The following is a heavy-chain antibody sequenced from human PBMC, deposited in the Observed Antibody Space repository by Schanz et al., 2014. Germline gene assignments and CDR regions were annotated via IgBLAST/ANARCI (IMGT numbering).Heavy chain of an antibody. CDR2: IIPILGIA. V-gene: IGHV1-69*02. CDR3: ATIDYADSVS. CDR1: GDTFSKYN. D-gene: IGHD4-17*01. Sequence: QVQLVQSGPEVKKPGSSVKVSCQAFGDTFSKYNIMWVRQVPGQGLEWLGRIIPILGIANYAQNFQGRVTITADKSTATAYMELNSLNSDDTAVYYCATIDYADSVSWGQGTLVTVSS. J-gene: IGHJ5*02.